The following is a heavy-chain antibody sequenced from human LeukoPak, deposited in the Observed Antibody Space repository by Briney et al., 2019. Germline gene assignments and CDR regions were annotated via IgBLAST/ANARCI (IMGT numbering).Heavy chain of an antibody. CDR1: GFSFSSFA. CDR3: AKDPPSSGWPNSFDY. V-gene: IGHV3-23*01. CDR2: IGSFGTIT. D-gene: IGHD6-19*01. J-gene: IGHJ4*02. Sequence: PGGSLRLSCAASGFSFSSFAMGWVRQTPGKGLEWVSAIGSFGTITYYADSVKGRFTISRDNSKNTLYLQMNSLRAEDTAIYYCAKDPPSSGWPNSFDYWGQGTLVTVSS.